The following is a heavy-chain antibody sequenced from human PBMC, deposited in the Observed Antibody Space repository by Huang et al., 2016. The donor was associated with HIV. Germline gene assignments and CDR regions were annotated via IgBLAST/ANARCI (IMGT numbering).Heavy chain of an antibody. CDR2: ISWSSSSI. J-gene: IGHJ4*02. Sequence: EVQLVESGGGLVQPGRSLRLSCAASGFTFDDYAMHWVRQGPGKVLGGVSGISWSSSSIAYADSVKVRFTISRDNAKNSLYLEMHSLRAEDTAFYYCAKDVNNYGFYDYFDSWGQGTLVTVSS. CDR3: AKDVNNYGFYDYFDS. V-gene: IGHV3-9*01. CDR1: GFTFDDYA. D-gene: IGHD5-18*01.